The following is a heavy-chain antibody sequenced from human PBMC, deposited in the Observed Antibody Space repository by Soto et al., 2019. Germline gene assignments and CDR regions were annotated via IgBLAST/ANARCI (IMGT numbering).Heavy chain of an antibody. CDR2: IYYSGST. Sequence: QVQLQESGPGLVKPSETLSLTCTVSGGSISSYYWSWIRQPPGKGLEWIGYIYYSGSTNYNPSLKSRVTISVDTSKNQFSLKPRSVTAVDTAVYYCAREGYYGDNNYFDYWGQGTLVTVSS. D-gene: IGHD4-17*01. CDR3: AREGYYGDNNYFDY. V-gene: IGHV4-59*01. J-gene: IGHJ4*02. CDR1: GGSISSYY.